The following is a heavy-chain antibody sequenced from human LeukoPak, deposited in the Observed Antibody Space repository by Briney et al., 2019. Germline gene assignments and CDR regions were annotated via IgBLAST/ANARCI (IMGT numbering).Heavy chain of an antibody. V-gene: IGHV3-23*01. J-gene: IGHJ4*02. Sequence: GGSLRLSCAASGFTFSSYAMSWVRQAPGKGLEWDSAISGSGGSTYYADSVKGRFTISRDNSKNTLYLQMNSLRAEDTAVYYCAKQSPLGYCSSTSCYASDYWGQGTLVTVSS. D-gene: IGHD2-2*01. CDR3: AKQSPLGYCSSTSCYASDY. CDR1: GFTFSSYA. CDR2: ISGSGGST.